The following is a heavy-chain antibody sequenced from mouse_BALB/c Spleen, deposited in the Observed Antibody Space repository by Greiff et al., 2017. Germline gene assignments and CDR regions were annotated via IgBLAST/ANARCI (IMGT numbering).Heavy chain of an antibody. J-gene: IGHJ4*01. CDR2: INPSTGYT. Sequence: VQLQESGAELAKPGASVKMSCKASGYTFTSYWMHWVKQRPGQGLEWIGYINPSTGYTEYNQKFKDKATLTADKSSSTAYMQLSSLTSEDSAVYYGARWHYGSLYYYAMDYWGQGTSVTVSS. D-gene: IGHD1-1*01. V-gene: IGHV1-7*01. CDR3: ARWHYGSLYYYAMDY. CDR1: GYTFTSYW.